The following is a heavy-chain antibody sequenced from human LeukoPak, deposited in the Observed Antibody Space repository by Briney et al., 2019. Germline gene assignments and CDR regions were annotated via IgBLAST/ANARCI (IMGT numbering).Heavy chain of an antibody. CDR1: GYTFTSYY. D-gene: IGHD3-22*01. CDR2: INPSGGST. Sequence: GASVKVSCKASGYTFTSYYMHWVRQAPGQGLEWMGIINPSGGSTSYAQKFQGRVTMTRDMSTSTVYMELSSLRSEDTAVYYCARESPITMIVVSSFDYWGQGTLVTVSS. V-gene: IGHV1-46*01. J-gene: IGHJ4*02. CDR3: ARESPITMIVVSSFDY.